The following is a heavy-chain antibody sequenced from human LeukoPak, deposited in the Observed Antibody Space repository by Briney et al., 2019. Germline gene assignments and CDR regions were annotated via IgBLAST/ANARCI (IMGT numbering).Heavy chain of an antibody. D-gene: IGHD3-10*01. CDR2: ISSSGST. Sequence: SETLSLTCAVSGGSITSGRYYWSCIRQPAGKGLEWIGHISSSGSTNYNPSLKSRVSISLDMSKNQFSLKLSSVTTADTAVYYCARVGMLEDGYYYGSGRPCFDYWGQGTLVIVSS. J-gene: IGHJ4*02. CDR3: ARVGMLEDGYYYGSGRPCFDY. V-gene: IGHV4-61*09. CDR1: GGSITSGRYY.